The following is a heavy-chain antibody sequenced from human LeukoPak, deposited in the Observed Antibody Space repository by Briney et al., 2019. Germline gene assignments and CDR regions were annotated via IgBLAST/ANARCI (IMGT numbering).Heavy chain of an antibody. J-gene: IGHJ4*02. CDR3: ARLYSSSSSVNYFDY. CDR2: INPNSGGT. CDR1: GYIFTGYY. V-gene: IGHV1-2*02. D-gene: IGHD6-6*01. Sequence: ASVKVSCKASGYIFTGYYMYWVRQAPGQGLEWMGWINPNSGGTNYAQKFQGRVTMTRDTSISTAYMELSRLRSEDTAVYYCARLYSSSSSVNYFDYWGQGTLVTVSS.